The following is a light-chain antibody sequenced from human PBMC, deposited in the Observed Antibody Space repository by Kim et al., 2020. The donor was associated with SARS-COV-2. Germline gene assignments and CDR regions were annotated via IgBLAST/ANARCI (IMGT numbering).Light chain of an antibody. Sequence: KVTISCSGNSSNLGNNYVSWYQHHPGAAPKLLIYDNDMRPSGIPDRFSASKSGTSATLAITGLQTGDEADYYCGTWDSRLNSRWVFGGGTKVTVL. CDR1: SSNLGNNY. V-gene: IGLV1-51*01. CDR3: GTWDSRLNSRWV. CDR2: DND. J-gene: IGLJ3*02.